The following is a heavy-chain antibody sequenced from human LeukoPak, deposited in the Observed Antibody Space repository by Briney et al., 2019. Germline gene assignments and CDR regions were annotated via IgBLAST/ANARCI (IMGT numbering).Heavy chain of an antibody. D-gene: IGHD3-22*01. V-gene: IGHV1-2*02. CDR3: AKVSRDNSGYSPFGN. CDR1: ASTFTAYY. CDR2: INPNSGGT. J-gene: IGHJ4*02. Sequence: ASVMVSCKASASTFTAYYFHWVRQAPRQGLEWMGWINPNSGGTNYAQKFRGRVTMTRNTSISTAYMDLSSLRSEDTAVYYCAKVSRDNSGYSPFGNWGQGTLVTVSS.